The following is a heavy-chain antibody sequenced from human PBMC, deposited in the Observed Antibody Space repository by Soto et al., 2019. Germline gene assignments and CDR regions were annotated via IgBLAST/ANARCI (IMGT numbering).Heavy chain of an antibody. CDR2: IIPIFGTA. CDR3: AGGRIPYSSSWVPTGYFDY. CDR1: GGTFSSYA. V-gene: IGHV1-69*01. Sequence: QVQLVQSGAEVKKPGSSVKVSCKASGGTFSSYAISWVRQAPGQGLEWMGGIIPIFGTANYAQKFQGRVTITADESTSTAHMELSSLRSEDTAVYYCAGGRIPYSSSWVPTGYFDYWGQGTLVTVSS. J-gene: IGHJ4*02. D-gene: IGHD6-13*01.